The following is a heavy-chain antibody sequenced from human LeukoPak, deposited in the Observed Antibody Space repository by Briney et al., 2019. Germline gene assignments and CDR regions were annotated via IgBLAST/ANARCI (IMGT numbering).Heavy chain of an antibody. CDR3: ARISYDNSGYFEY. CDR1: GFTFSTYG. J-gene: IGHJ4*02. CDR2: ITSDGTNT. Sequence: PGGSLRLSCAASGFTFSTYGMHWVRQAPGKGLVWVSHITSDGTNTNYADSVKGRFTISRDNAKNALYLEMNSLGAEDTAVYYCARISYDNSGYFEYWGQGTLVTVSS. D-gene: IGHD3-22*01. V-gene: IGHV3-74*01.